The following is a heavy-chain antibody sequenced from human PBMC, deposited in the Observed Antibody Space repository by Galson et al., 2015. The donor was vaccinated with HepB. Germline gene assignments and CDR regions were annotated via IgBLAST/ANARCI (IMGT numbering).Heavy chain of an antibody. CDR2: ISYDGSNK. V-gene: IGHV3-30*18. J-gene: IGHJ4*02. Sequence: SLRLSCAASGFTFSSYGMHWVRQAPGKGLEWVAVISYDGSNKYYADSVKGRFTISRDNSKNTLYLQMNSLRAEDTAVYYCAKDAREYSYALDYWGQGTLVTVSS. CDR3: AKDAREYSYALDY. D-gene: IGHD5-18*01. CDR1: GFTFSSYG.